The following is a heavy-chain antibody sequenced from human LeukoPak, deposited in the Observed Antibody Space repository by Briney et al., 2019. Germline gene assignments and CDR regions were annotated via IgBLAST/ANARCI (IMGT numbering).Heavy chain of an antibody. CDR3: ARDSRYCSSTSCFNWFDP. V-gene: IGHV3-7*01. CDR1: GFTFSSHW. D-gene: IGHD2-2*01. J-gene: IGHJ5*02. CDR2: IKQDGSEK. Sequence: PGGSLRLSCAASGFTFSSHWMSWVRQAPGKGLEWVANIKQDGSEKYYVDSVKGRFTISRDNAKNSLYLQMNSLRAEDTAVYYCARDSRYCSSTSCFNWFDPWGQGTLVTVSS.